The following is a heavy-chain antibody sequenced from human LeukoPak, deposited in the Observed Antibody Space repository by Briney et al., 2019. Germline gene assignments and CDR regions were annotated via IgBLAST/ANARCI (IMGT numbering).Heavy chain of an antibody. D-gene: IGHD3-10*01. J-gene: IGHJ4*02. Sequence: ETLSLTCTVSGGSISSSSYYWGWIRQPPGTGPEWVASISDSGARTISADSVKGRFTISRDNSKNTLYLQMNSLRAADTAVYHCAAIVYGSGTCYHFDHWGQGTLVTVSS. CDR2: ISDSGART. CDR3: AAIVYGSGTCYHFDH. CDR1: GGSISSSSYY. V-gene: IGHV3-23*01.